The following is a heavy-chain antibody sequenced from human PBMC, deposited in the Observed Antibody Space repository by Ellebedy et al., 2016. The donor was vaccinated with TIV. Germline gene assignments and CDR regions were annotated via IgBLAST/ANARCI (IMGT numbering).Heavy chain of an antibody. D-gene: IGHD6-19*01. V-gene: IGHV3-30*18. CDR2: IASDGGAT. J-gene: IGHJ6*02. CDR3: AKDGYSSGWYAEFYYYALDV. Sequence: GESLKISCAASGFIFNRYGIQWVRQAPGKGLEWIGVIASDGGATVYADSVKGRFTISRDNSKNTLYLQMNSLRGEDTAVYYCAKDGYSSGWYAEFYYYALDVWGQGTTVTVSS. CDR1: GFIFNRYG.